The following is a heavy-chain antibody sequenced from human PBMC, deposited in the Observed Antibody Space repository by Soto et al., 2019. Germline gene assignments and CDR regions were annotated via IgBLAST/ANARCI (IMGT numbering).Heavy chain of an antibody. CDR1: GFTFSSYA. V-gene: IGHV3-30-3*01. Sequence: PGGSLRLSCAASGFTFSSYAMHWVRQAPGKGLEWVAVISYDGSNKYYADSVKGRFTISRDNSKNTLYLQMNSLRAEDTAVYYCARVGQTGISARAATYSSYFAHWGQGTLVTLFS. J-gene: IGHJ4*02. D-gene: IGHD1-1*01. CDR2: ISYDGSNK. CDR3: ARVGQTGISARAATYSSYFAH.